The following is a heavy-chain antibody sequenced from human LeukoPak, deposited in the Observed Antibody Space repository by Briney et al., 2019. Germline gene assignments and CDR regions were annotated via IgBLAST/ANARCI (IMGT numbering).Heavy chain of an antibody. J-gene: IGHJ5*02. CDR3: ASLLLGSWYWFDP. V-gene: IGHV4-59*12. Sequence: SETLSLTCTVSGGSISSYYWSWIRQPPGKGLEWIGYIYYSGSTNYNPSLKSRVTISVDTSKNRFSLKLSSVTAADTAVYYCASLLLGSWYWFDPWGQGTLVTVSS. D-gene: IGHD6-13*01. CDR1: GGSISSYY. CDR2: IYYSGST.